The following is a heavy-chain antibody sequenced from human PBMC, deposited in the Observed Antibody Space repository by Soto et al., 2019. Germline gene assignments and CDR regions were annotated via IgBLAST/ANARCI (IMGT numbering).Heavy chain of an antibody. CDR3: AREYSSSSPPYYYYGMDV. J-gene: IGHJ6*02. D-gene: IGHD6-6*01. V-gene: IGHV3-21*01. Sequence: EVQLVESGGGLVKPGGSLRLSCAASEFTFSSYSMNWVRQAPGKGLEWVSSISSSSSYIYYADSVKGRFTISRDNAKNSLYLQMNSLRAEDTAVYYCAREYSSSSPPYYYYGMDVWGQGTTVTVSS. CDR1: EFTFSSYS. CDR2: ISSSSSYI.